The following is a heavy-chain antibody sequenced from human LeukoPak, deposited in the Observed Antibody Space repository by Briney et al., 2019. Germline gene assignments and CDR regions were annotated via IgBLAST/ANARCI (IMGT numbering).Heavy chain of an antibody. V-gene: IGHV3-23*01. D-gene: IGHD3-10*01. CDR3: ANNYYGSGSYYPLDY. J-gene: IGHJ4*02. CDR1: GFTFSSYA. CDR2: ISSSGGGT. Sequence: GGSLRLSCAASGFTFSSYAMSWVRQAPGKGLEWVSAISSSGGGTYYADSVKGRFTISRDNSKSTLCLQMNSLRADDTAVYYCANNYYGSGSYYPLDYWGQGTLVTVSS.